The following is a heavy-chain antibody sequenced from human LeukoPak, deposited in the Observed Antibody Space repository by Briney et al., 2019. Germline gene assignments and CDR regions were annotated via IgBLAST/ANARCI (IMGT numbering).Heavy chain of an antibody. Sequence: PGGSLRLSCAASGFTFSSYSMNWVRQAPGKGLEWVANIKQDGSEKYYVDSVKGRFTISRDNAKNSLFLQMNSLRAEDTAVYYCARASGPKFDYWGQGTLVTVSS. CDR2: IKQDGSEK. CDR3: ARASGPKFDY. J-gene: IGHJ4*02. CDR1: GFTFSSYS. V-gene: IGHV3-7*01. D-gene: IGHD6-6*01.